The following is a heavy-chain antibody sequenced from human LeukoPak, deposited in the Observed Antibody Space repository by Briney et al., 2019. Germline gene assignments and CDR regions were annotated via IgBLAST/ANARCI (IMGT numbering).Heavy chain of an antibody. CDR3: ASWDSSSSRMVDY. V-gene: IGHV4-59*01. J-gene: IGHJ4*02. CDR2: IHYSGST. CDR1: GGSLSSYY. D-gene: IGHD6-6*01. Sequence: SETLSLTCTVSGGSLSSYYWSWIRQPAGKGLEWIGYIHYSGSTNYNPSLKSRVTISVDTSKNQFSLKLSSVTAADTAVYYCASWDSSSSRMVDYWGQGTLVTVSS.